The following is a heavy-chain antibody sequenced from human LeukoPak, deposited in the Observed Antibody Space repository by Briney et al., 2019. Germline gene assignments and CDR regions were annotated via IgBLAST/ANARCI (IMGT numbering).Heavy chain of an antibody. CDR2: TYPGDSDT. V-gene: IGHV5-51*01. CDR3: ARHLGYGDYYYYYMDV. Sequence: GESLKISCKCSGSRFTSYWIGWVRQMPGKGLEWMGVTYPGDSDTRYSLSFQGQVTISPDKSLSTAYLQWSSLKASDTAMYYCARHLGYGDYYYYYMDVWGKGTTVTVSS. D-gene: IGHD4-17*01. CDR1: GSRFTSYW. J-gene: IGHJ6*03.